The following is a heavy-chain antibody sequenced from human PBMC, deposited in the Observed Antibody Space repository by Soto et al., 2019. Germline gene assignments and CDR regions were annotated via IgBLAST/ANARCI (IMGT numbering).Heavy chain of an antibody. J-gene: IGHJ6*02. CDR2: ISYDGNNK. CDR1: GCNFSSYG. D-gene: IGHD2-15*01. CDR3: AKGQGVAYYYGMDV. Sequence: GGSLRLSCAASGCNFSSYGMHWVRQAPGKGLEWVAVISYDGNNKYYADSVKGRFTISRDNSKNTLYLQMNSLRAEDTAVYYCAKGQGVAYYYGMDVWGQGTTVTVSS. V-gene: IGHV3-30*18.